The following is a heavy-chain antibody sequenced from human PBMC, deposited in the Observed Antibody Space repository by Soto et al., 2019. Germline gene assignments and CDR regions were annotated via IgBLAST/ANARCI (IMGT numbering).Heavy chain of an antibody. J-gene: IGHJ6*02. D-gene: IGHD3-10*01. CDR2: IYYSGST. CDR1: GGSISSYY. Sequence: SEPLSLTCTVSGGSISSYYWSWIRQPPGKGREWVGYIYYSGSTNYNPSLKSRVTISVDTSKTQFSLKLSSVTAADTAVYYCARGEDYYGSGSYYQYYYYGMDVWGQGTTVTVSS. V-gene: IGHV4-59*08. CDR3: ARGEDYYGSGSYYQYYYYGMDV.